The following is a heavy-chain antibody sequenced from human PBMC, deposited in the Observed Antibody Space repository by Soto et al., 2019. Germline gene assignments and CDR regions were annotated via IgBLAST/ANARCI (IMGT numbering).Heavy chain of an antibody. CDR1: GYTFTSYG. CDR3: ARGSAVAGTWWFDP. Sequence: ASVKVSCKASGYTFTSYGISWVRQAPGQGLEWMGWISAYNGNANYAQKLQGRVTMTTDTSTSTAYMELRSLRSDDTAVYYCARGSAVAGTWWFDPWGQGTLVTVSS. V-gene: IGHV1-18*01. J-gene: IGHJ5*02. CDR2: ISAYNGNA. D-gene: IGHD6-19*01.